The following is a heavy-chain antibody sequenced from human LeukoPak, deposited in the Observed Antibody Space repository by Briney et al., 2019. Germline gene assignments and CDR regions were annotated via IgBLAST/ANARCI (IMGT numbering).Heavy chain of an antibody. J-gene: IGHJ4*02. Sequence: GGSLRLSCAASGFTFSSYSMNWVRQAPGKGLEWVSYISSSSSTIYYADSVKGRFTISRDNAKNSLYLQMHSLRAEDTAVYYCASSIMITFGGVSATDYWGQGTLVTVSS. CDR1: GFTFSSYS. D-gene: IGHD3-16*01. V-gene: IGHV3-48*01. CDR2: ISSSSSTI. CDR3: ASSIMITFGGVSATDY.